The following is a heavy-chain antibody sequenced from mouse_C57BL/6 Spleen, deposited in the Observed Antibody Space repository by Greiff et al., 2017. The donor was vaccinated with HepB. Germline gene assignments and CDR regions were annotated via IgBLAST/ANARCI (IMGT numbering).Heavy chain of an antibody. D-gene: IGHD4-1*01. CDR1: GYTFTEYT. CDR2: FYPESGSI. Sequence: QVQLQQSGAELVKPGASVKLSCKASGYTFTEYTIHWVQQRSGQGLEWIGWFYPESGSIKYNEKFKEKATLTADKSFSADYMELSRLTCEASAGYFCASYEKEERNGDGFDYWGQGTTLTVSS. CDR3: ASYEKEERNGDGFDY. J-gene: IGHJ2*01. V-gene: IGHV1-62-2*01.